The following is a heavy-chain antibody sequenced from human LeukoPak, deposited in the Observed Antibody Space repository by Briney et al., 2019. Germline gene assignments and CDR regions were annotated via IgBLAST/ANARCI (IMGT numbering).Heavy chain of an antibody. CDR2: IIPIFGTA. D-gene: IGHD6-6*01. CDR3: ARVRGRSSSYGIGY. J-gene: IGHJ4*02. Sequence: SVKVSCKASGGTFSRYAISWVRQAPGQRREGMGGIIPIFGTANYAQKLQRRGTITTDESTTTDNLSLCNRRAEDTAVYDCARVRGRSSSYGIGYWGQGTLVTVSS. CDR1: GGTFSRYA. V-gene: IGHV1-69*05.